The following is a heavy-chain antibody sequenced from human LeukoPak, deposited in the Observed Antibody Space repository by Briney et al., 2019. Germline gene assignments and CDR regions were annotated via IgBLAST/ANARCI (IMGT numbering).Heavy chain of an antibody. V-gene: IGHV3-23*01. Sequence: GGSLRLSCAASGFTFSNYAMSWVRQAPGKGLEWVSAISGSGGSTYYADSVKGRFTISRDNSKNTLYLQMNSLRAEDTAVYYCAKVGAVAAYYYYYMDVWGKGTTVTVSS. CDR1: GFTFSNYA. D-gene: IGHD6-19*01. J-gene: IGHJ6*03. CDR2: ISGSGGST. CDR3: AKVGAVAAYYYYYMDV.